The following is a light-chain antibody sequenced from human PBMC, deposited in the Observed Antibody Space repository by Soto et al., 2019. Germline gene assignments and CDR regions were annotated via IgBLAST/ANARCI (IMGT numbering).Light chain of an antibody. V-gene: IGKV1-9*01. CDR3: QQLHTYLLT. CDR2: AAS. J-gene: IGKJ4*01. CDR1: QAIGTY. Sequence: DIQLTQSLSFLSASIGDSVTITCRASQAIGTYLAWYQQKPGKAPNLLVYAASTLHSGVPSRFSGSGSGTEFTLTITSLQPEDVATYYCQQLHTYLLTFGGGTKVQIK.